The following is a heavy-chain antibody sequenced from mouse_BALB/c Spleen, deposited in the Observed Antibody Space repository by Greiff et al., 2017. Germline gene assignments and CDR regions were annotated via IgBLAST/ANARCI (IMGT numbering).Heavy chain of an antibody. D-gene: IGHD2-3*01. CDR1: GFTFSSYG. CDR3: ARHTKHYDGYWYFDV. CDR2: ISSGGSYI. Sequence: EVQLVESGGDLVKPGGSMKLSCAASGFTFSSYGMSWVRQTPDKRLEWVATISSGGSYIYYPDSVKGRFTISRDNAKNTLYLQMSSLKSEDTAMYYCARHTKHYDGYWYFDVWGAGTTVTVSS. V-gene: IGHV5-6*01. J-gene: IGHJ1*01.